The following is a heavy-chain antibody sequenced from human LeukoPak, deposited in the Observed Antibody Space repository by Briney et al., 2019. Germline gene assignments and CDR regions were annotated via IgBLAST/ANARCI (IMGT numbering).Heavy chain of an antibody. CDR3: ARAPGITGTTVAFDI. CDR1: GASVSRNW. V-gene: IGHV4-4*02. CDR2: IHHSGGT. J-gene: IGHJ3*02. Sequence: PSGTLSLTCTVSGASVSRNWWSWVRQPPGKGLEWIGEIHHSGGTNYNPSLKSRVTISVDRSKNQFSLKLSSVTAADTAVYYCARAPGITGTTVAFDIWGQGTMVTVSS. D-gene: IGHD1-7*01.